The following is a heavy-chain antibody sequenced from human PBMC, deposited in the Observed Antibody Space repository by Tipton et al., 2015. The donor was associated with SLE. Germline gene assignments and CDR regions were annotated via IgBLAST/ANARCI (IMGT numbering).Heavy chain of an antibody. CDR2: IHYRGAP. J-gene: IGHJ6*02. Sequence: TLSLTCTVSGGSLSSYFWSWVRQAPGKGLEWIASIHYRGAPYYDPSLESRVTISVDLSNNQFSLRVTSVTAADMAKYYCARHADRAVMRYGMDVWGQGTTVIVSS. CDR3: ARHADRAVMRYGMDV. CDR1: GGSLSSYF. V-gene: IGHV4-59*08. D-gene: IGHD6-19*01.